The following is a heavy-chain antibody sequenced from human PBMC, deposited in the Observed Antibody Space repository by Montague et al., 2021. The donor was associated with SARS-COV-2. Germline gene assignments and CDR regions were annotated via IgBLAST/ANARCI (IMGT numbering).Heavy chain of an antibody. V-gene: IGHV4-39*07. CDR3: ARVRYYGSGTSLGMDV. Sequence: SETLSLTCTVSGASISSRSYCWGWIRQPPGKGLEWIGEINHSGSTNSNPTLKSRVTISIDTSKNQFSLKLSSVTAADTAVYYCARVRYYGSGTSLGMDVWGQGTTVTVSS. D-gene: IGHD3-10*01. CDR2: INHSGST. CDR1: GASISSRSYC. J-gene: IGHJ6*02.